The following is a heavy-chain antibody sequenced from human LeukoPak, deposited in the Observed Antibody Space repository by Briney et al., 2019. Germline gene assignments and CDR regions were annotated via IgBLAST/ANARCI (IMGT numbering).Heavy chain of an antibody. J-gene: IGHJ5*02. D-gene: IGHD2-2*01. V-gene: IGHV4-38-2*01. CDR3: ARLAIVVVPAATDNWFDP. Sequence: PGGSLRLSCAASGFTFSSYWMSWVRQPPGKGLEWIGSIYHSGSTYYNPSLKSRVTISVDTSKNQFSLKLSSVTAADTAVYFCARLAIVVVPAATDNWFDPWGQGTLVTVSS. CDR2: IYHSGST. CDR1: GFTFSSYW.